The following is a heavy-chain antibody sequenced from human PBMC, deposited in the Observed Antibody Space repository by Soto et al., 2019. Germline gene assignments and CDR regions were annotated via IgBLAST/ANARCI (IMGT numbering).Heavy chain of an antibody. V-gene: IGHV3-9*01. D-gene: IGHD3-3*01. CDR1: GFTFDNYA. CDR2: ISWNSGNI. J-gene: IGHJ4*02. Sequence: PXGSLRLSCAASGFTFDNYAMHWVRQAPGKGLEWVSGISWNSGNIGYADSVKGRFTIARDNAKTSLYLEMNSLRAEDTALYYCAKSLKIFGLATTRSGPLDYWGQGALVTVSS. CDR3: AKSLKIFGLATTRSGPLDY.